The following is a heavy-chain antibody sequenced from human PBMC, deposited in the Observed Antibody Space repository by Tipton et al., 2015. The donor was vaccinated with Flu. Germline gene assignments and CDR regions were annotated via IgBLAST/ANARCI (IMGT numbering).Heavy chain of an antibody. CDR2: IYHSGST. J-gene: IGHJ4*02. V-gene: IGHV4-4*02. CDR1: GGSISSSNW. Sequence: SLRLSCAVSGGSISSSNWWSWVRQPPGKGLEWIGEIYHSGSTNYNPSHKSRVTISVDTSKNQFSLKLSSVTAADTAVYYCARHSSTDYGDYLNFDYWGQGTLVTVSS. CDR3: ARHSSTDYGDYLNFDY. D-gene: IGHD4-17*01.